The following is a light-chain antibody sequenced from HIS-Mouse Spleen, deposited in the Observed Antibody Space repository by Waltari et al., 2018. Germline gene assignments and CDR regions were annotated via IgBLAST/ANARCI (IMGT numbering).Light chain of an antibody. Sequence: SSELTQDPAVSVALGQTVRITCQGDSLRSYYASWYQQKPGQAPVLALYGKNNRPSGIPDRFSGSSSGNTASLTITGAQAEDEADYYCNSRDSSGNHVVFGGGTKLTVL. CDR1: SLRSYY. J-gene: IGLJ2*01. CDR2: GKN. V-gene: IGLV3-19*01. CDR3: NSRDSSGNHVV.